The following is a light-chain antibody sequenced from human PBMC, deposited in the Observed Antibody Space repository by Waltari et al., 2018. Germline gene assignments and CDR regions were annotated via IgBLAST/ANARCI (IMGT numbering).Light chain of an antibody. V-gene: IGKV3-20*01. J-gene: IGKJ1*01. CDR3: QKYGSLPAT. CDR2: DAS. Sequence: EIMLTQSPGTLSFSPGARATLACRASQSISKYLAWYQQKPGQAPSLLIYDASSRATGIPDRFSGSGSGTDFSLTISRLEPEDFAVYYCQKYGSLPATFGQGTKVEIK. CDR1: QSISKY.